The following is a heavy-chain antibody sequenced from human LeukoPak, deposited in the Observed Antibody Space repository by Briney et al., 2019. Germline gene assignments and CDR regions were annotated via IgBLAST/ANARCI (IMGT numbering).Heavy chain of an antibody. CDR2: ISSSSSSI. CDR1: GFTFSTYT. D-gene: IGHD3-10*01. V-gene: IGHV3-21*01. CDR3: AREAGEAFDI. J-gene: IGHJ3*02. Sequence: GGSLRLSCAASGFTFSTYTLNWVRQAPGKGLEWVSCISSSSSSIYYADSVKGRFTISRDNAKNSVYLQMNSLRAEDAAVYYCAREAGEAFDIWGQGTMVTVSS.